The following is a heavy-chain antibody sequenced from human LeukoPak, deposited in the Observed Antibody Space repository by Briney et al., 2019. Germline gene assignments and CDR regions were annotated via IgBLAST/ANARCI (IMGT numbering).Heavy chain of an antibody. CDR3: ATDTSFYDILTG. V-gene: IGHV1-24*01. J-gene: IGHJ4*02. D-gene: IGHD3-9*01. CDR1: GYTLTELS. Sequence: ASVKVSCKVSGYTLTELSMHWVRQAPGKGLEWMGGFDPEDGETIYAQKFQGRVTMTEDTSTDTAYMGLSSLRSEDTAVYYCATDTSFYDILTGWGQGTLVTVSS. CDR2: FDPEDGET.